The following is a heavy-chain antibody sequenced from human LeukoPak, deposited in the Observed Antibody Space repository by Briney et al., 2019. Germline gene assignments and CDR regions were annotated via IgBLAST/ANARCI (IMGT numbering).Heavy chain of an antibody. J-gene: IGHJ5*02. D-gene: IGHD3-9*01. CDR1: GFTFSSYG. CDR2: IRYDGSNK. Sequence: PGXXLXLSCAASGFTFSSYGMHWVRQAPGKGLEWVAFIRYDGSNKYYADSVKGRFTMSRDNSKNTLYMKMNSLRAEDTGVYYCAGTYYDILTGPQNWLDPWGQGTLVTVSS. V-gene: IGHV3-30*02. CDR3: AGTYYDILTGPQNWLDP.